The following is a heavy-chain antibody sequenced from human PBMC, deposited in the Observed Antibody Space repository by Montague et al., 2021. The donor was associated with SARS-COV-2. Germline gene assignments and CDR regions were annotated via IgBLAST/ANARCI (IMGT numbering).Heavy chain of an antibody. V-gene: IGHV4-4*02. CDR2: SGHT. J-gene: IGHJ5*02. D-gene: IGHD1-26*01. CDR3: ARDIWEPEVRSRGWFDP. Sequence: SGHTDYNPSLKSRVTISLDKSKNQFSLKLTSVTAADTAVYYCARDIWEPEVRSRGWFDPWGQGILVTVAA.